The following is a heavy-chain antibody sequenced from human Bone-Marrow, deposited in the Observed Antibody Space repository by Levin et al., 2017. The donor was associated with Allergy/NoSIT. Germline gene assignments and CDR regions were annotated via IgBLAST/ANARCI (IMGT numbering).Heavy chain of an antibody. CDR1: GYTYINYG. J-gene: IGHJ3*01. V-gene: IGHV1-18*01. CDR2: ISGNNGNT. D-gene: IGHD1-1*01. Sequence: ASVKVSCKASGYTYINYGISWVRQAPGQGLEWMGWISGNNGNTQYAQNFQGRDTMTTDTSTTTAHMELRSLRSDDTAVYYCARVNGNNWWGAFDVWGQGTTVTVSS. CDR3: ARVNGNNWWGAFDV.